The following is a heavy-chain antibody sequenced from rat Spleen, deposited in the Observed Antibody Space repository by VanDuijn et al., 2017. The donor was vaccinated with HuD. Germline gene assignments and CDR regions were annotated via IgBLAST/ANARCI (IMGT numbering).Heavy chain of an antibody. Sequence: EVQLVESGGGLVQPGRSLTLSCAASGFTFSDYAMAWVRQAPKKGLEWVATIIYDGSSTYYRDSVKGRFTISRDNAKSSLNLEMDRLRSEDTATYFCVRYSGKYYGYNFLNYWGQGVMVTVSS. CDR1: GFTFSDYA. V-gene: IGHV5-17*01. D-gene: IGHD1-9*01. J-gene: IGHJ2*01. CDR3: VRYSGKYYGYNFLNY. CDR2: IIYDGSST.